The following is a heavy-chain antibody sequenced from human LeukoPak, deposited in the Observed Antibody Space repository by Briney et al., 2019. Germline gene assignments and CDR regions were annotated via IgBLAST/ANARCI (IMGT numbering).Heavy chain of an antibody. CDR3: ARSPESYYYDSSGYYNKRYFDY. D-gene: IGHD3-22*01. J-gene: IGHJ4*02. Sequence: GXGLEWXGXIIPILGIANYAQKFQGRVTITADKSTSTAYMELSSLRSEDTAVYYCARSPESYYYDSSGYYNKRYFDYWGQGTLVTVSS. CDR2: IIPILGIA. V-gene: IGHV1-69*02.